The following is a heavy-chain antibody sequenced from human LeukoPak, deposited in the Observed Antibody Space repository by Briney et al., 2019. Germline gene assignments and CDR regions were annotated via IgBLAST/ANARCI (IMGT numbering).Heavy chain of an antibody. CDR2: INPNSGGT. D-gene: IGHD4-23*01. CDR3: ARAYGGNNYYYYGMDV. Sequence: ASVKVSCKASGYTFTGYYMHWVRQAPGRGLEWMGWINPNSGGTNYAQKFQGRVTMTRDTSISTAYMELSRLRSDDTAVYYCARAYGGNNYYYYGMDVWGQGTTVTVSS. V-gene: IGHV1-2*02. J-gene: IGHJ6*02. CDR1: GYTFTGYY.